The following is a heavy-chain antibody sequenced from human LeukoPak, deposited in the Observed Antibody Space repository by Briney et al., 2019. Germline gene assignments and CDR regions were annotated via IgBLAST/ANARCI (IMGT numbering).Heavy chain of an antibody. V-gene: IGHV4-34*01. CDR2: INHSGST. D-gene: IGHD3-22*01. J-gene: IGHJ4*02. Sequence: PSETLSLTCAVYGGPFSGYYWSWIRQPPGKGLEWIGEINHSGSTNYNASLKSRVTISVDTSKAQFSLKLSSVTAADSGVYYCARPGDTSGYFYYLDYWGQGILVTVSS. CDR3: ARPGDTSGYFYYLDY. CDR1: GGPFSGYY.